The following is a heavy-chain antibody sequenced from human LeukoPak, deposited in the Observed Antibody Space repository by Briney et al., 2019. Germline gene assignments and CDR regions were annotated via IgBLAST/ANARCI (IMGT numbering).Heavy chain of an antibody. CDR1: GFTFSSYW. V-gene: IGHV3-48*01. Sequence: GGSLRLSCAASGFTFSSYWMSWVRQAPGKGLEWVSYISGSSGIIDYADSVKGRFTISRDNSKNTLYLQMNSLRAEDTAVYYCARDKAAAVIHYYYYYGMDVWGQGTTVTVSS. D-gene: IGHD6-13*01. CDR2: ISGSSGII. CDR3: ARDKAAAVIHYYYYYGMDV. J-gene: IGHJ6*02.